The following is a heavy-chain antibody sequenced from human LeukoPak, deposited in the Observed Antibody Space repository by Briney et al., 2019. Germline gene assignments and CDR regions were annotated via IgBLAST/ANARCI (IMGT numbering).Heavy chain of an antibody. Sequence: PSETLSLTCTVSGGSISSYYWSWIRQPPGKRLEWIGYIYYSGSSSYSPSLKSRVTISVDTPKNQFSLKLSSVPAADTAVYYCARSAAGNLRFDSWGQGALVTVSS. CDR2: IYYSGSS. V-gene: IGHV4-59*01. J-gene: IGHJ4*02. CDR3: ARSAAGNLRFDS. CDR1: GGSISSYY. D-gene: IGHD6-13*01.